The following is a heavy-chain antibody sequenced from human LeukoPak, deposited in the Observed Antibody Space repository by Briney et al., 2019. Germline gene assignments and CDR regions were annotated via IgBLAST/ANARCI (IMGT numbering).Heavy chain of an antibody. Sequence: GGSLRLSCAASGFTFSSYAMHWVRQAPGKGLEWVAVISYDGSNKYYADSVKGRFTISRDNSKNTLYLQMNSLRAEDTAVYYCAREGGFPALDYWGQGTLVTVSS. CDR2: ISYDGSNK. V-gene: IGHV3-30-3*01. D-gene: IGHD1-26*01. CDR1: GFTFSSYA. J-gene: IGHJ4*02. CDR3: AREGGFPALDY.